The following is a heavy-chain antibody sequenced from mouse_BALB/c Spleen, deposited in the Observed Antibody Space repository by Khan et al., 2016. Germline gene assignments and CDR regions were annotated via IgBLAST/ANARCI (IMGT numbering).Heavy chain of an antibody. J-gene: IGHJ3*01. D-gene: IGHD2-4*01. CDR2: IEPYNGVI. Sequence: VQLQQSGPELVKPGASVKVSCKASGYSFTDYNMYWVKQSHGKSLEWIGYIEPYNGVINYKPKFKGKATLTVDNSSSTAFMHLISLTSDDSAVYSCARYDYDVVWFAYWGQGTLDTVSA. CDR3: ARYDYDVVWFAY. V-gene: IGHV1S135*01. CDR1: GYSFTDYN.